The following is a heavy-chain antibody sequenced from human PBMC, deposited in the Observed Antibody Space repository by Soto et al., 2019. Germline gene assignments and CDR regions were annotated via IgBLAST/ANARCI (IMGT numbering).Heavy chain of an antibody. CDR3: ARAYYYHSSGYSGHAFDI. V-gene: IGHV1-69*13. D-gene: IGHD3-22*01. CDR1: GGTFSSYA. Sequence: GASVKVSCKASGGTFSSYAISWVRQAPGQGLEWMGGIIPIFGTANYAQKFQGRVTITADESTSTAYMELSSLRSEDTAVYYCARAYYYHSSGYSGHAFDIWGQGTMVTV. CDR2: IIPIFGTA. J-gene: IGHJ3*02.